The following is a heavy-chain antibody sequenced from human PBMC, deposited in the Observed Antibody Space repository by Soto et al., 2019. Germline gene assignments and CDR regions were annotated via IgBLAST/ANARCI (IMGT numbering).Heavy chain of an antibody. D-gene: IGHD5-12*01. Sequence: SETLSLTCTVSGGSISSYYWSWIRQPPGKGLEWIGYIYYSGSTNYNPSLKSRVTISVDTSKNQFSLKLSSVTAADTAVYYCAREVLVATGYYFDYWGQGTLVTVSS. CDR3: AREVLVATGYYFDY. CDR1: GGSISSYY. V-gene: IGHV4-59*01. CDR2: IYYSGST. J-gene: IGHJ4*02.